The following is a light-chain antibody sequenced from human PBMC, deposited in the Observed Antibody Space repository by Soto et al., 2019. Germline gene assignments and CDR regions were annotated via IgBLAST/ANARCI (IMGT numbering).Light chain of an antibody. J-gene: IGKJ3*01. CDR2: GAS. CDR3: QQYGDSSFT. CDR1: QSIGNNY. V-gene: IGKV3-20*01. Sequence: EIVLTQSPGTLSLSPGESATVSCRASQSIGNNYLSWYQQKPGQAPRLLIYGASSRATGIPDGFRGGGSGTDFTLTISRLEPEDFAVYYCQQYGDSSFTFGPGTKVDIK.